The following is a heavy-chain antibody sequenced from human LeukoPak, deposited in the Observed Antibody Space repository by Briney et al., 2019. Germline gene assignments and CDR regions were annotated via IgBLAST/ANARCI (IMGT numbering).Heavy chain of an antibody. D-gene: IGHD4-17*01. Sequence: SETLSLTCTVSSGSISSSSYYWGWLRQPPGKGLEWIGSIYYSGSTYYNPSLKSRVTISVDTSKNQFSLKLSSVTAADTAVYYCARHVGVGYGDSIDYWGQGTLVTVSS. V-gene: IGHV4-39*01. CDR3: ARHVGVGYGDSIDY. CDR2: IYYSGST. J-gene: IGHJ4*02. CDR1: SGSISSSSYY.